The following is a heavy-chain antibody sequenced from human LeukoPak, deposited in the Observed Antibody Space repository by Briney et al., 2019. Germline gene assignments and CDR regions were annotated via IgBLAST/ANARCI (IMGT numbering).Heavy chain of an antibody. CDR1: GFTVSSNY. CDR2: IYSGGST. Sequence: PGGSLRLSCAASGFTVSSNYMSWVRQPPGKGLEWVSVIYSGGSTYYTDSVKGRFTISRDNSKNTLYLQMNSLRAEDTAVYYCARESQLMAGPMDGWGEGTLVTVSS. D-gene: IGHD5-24*01. V-gene: IGHV3-66*01. CDR3: ARESQLMAGPMDG. J-gene: IGHJ4*02.